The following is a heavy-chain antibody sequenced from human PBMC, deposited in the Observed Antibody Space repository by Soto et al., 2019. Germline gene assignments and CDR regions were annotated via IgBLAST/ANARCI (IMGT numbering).Heavy chain of an antibody. Sequence: QVQLQESGPGLVKPSGTLSLTCAVSGNSIPRNWWSWVGKPPGKGLEWIGETHDREGTFYNPSLESRVTISADKSKNQFSLDVRSVTAADTAVYYCARSGDWNLDYWGQGTPVTVSS. J-gene: IGHJ4*02. CDR3: ARSGDWNLDY. CDR1: GNSIPRNW. D-gene: IGHD1-1*01. CDR2: THDREGT. V-gene: IGHV4-4*02.